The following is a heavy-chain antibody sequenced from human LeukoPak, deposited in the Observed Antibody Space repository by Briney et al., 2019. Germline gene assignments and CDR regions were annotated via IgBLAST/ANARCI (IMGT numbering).Heavy chain of an antibody. D-gene: IGHD2-8*01. CDR1: GYTFTSYY. Sequence: ASVKVSCKASGYTFTSYYMHWVRQAPGQGLEWMGIINPSGGSTSYAQKFQGRVTMTRDMSTSTVYMELSSLRSEDTAVYYCARKGQDCTNGVCYNWYFDLWGRGTLVTVSS. J-gene: IGHJ2*01. CDR2: INPSGGST. CDR3: ARKGQDCTNGVCYNWYFDL. V-gene: IGHV1-46*01.